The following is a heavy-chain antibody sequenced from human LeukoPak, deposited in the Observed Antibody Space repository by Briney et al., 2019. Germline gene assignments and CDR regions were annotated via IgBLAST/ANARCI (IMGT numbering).Heavy chain of an antibody. CDR1: GFTFSSYW. D-gene: IGHD3-10*01. CDR2: IDTDGGT. V-gene: IGHV3-74*01. Sequence: GGSLRLSCAASGFTFSSYWMHWVRQAPGKGLVWVSSIDTDGGTSYADSVKGRFTISRDNAKNTLYLQMNSLRAEDTAVYYCVRDGPMIRGVPYMDVWGKGTTVTVSS. CDR3: VRDGPMIRGVPYMDV. J-gene: IGHJ6*03.